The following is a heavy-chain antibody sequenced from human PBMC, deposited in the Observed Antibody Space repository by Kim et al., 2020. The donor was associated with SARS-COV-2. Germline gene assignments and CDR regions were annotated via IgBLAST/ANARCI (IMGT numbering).Heavy chain of an antibody. CDR1: GGTFSSYA. D-gene: IGHD3-9*01. J-gene: IGHJ6*02. CDR3: ARDLVPPPYYDILTGYYTTYYYYGMDV. V-gene: IGHV1-69*13. Sequence: SVKVSCKASGGTFSSYAISWVRQAPGQGLEWMGGIIPIFGTANYAQKFQGRVTITADESTSTAYMELSSLRSEDTAVYYCARDLVPPPYYDILTGYYTTYYYYGMDVWGQGTTVTVSS. CDR2: IIPIFGTA.